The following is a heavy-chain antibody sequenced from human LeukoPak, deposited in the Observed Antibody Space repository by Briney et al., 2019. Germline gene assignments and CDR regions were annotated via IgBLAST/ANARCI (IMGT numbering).Heavy chain of an antibody. CDR3: ARVQDMITFGGVITGNAFDI. V-gene: IGHV4-31*03. D-gene: IGHD3-16*02. CDR1: GGSISSGGYY. Sequence: PSETLSLTCTVSGGSISSGGYYWSWIRQHPGKGLEWIGYIYYSGSTYYNPSLKSRVTISVDTSKNQFSLKLSSVTAADTAVYYCARVQDMITFGGVITGNAFDIWGQGTMVTVSS. CDR2: IYYSGST. J-gene: IGHJ3*02.